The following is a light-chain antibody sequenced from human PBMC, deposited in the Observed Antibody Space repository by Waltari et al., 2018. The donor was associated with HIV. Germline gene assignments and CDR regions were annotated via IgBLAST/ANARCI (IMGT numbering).Light chain of an antibody. CDR1: DSNIGSPY. J-gene: IGLJ2*01. CDR2: KNN. Sequence: QAVLTQTPSASASPGQKITIPCSGSDSNIGSPYGYWYHQFPGSAPKLLLYKNNQRSSGVPDRFSGSKSGTSASLTISGLRSEDEGTYFCGAWDDNLRGVFGGGTRVTVL. V-gene: IGLV1-47*01. CDR3: GAWDDNLRGV.